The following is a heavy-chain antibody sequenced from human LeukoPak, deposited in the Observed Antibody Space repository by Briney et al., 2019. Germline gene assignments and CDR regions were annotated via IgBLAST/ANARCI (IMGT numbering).Heavy chain of an antibody. Sequence: ASVKVSCKVSGYTLTELSMHWVRQAPGKGLEWMGGFDPEDGETIYAQKFQGRVTMTEDTSTDTAYMELSSLRSEGTAVYYCATAPLWESSLREERWGQGTLVTVSS. V-gene: IGHV1-24*01. CDR2: FDPEDGET. CDR1: GYTLTELS. CDR3: ATAPLWESSLREER. J-gene: IGHJ4*02. D-gene: IGHD1-26*01.